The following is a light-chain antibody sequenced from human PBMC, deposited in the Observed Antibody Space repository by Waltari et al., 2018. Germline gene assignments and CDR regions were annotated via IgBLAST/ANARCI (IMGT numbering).Light chain of an antibody. CDR1: QDIRNY. V-gene: IGKV1-33*01. CDR3: QQYDSLPLT. Sequence: DIQMTQSPSSLSASVADRVTITCQASQDIRNYVNWYRQKPGDAPKLLIYDASNLETGVPSRFSGGGSGTHFAFTISSLQPEDIATYFCQQYDSLPLTFGGRTKVEIK. J-gene: IGKJ4*01. CDR2: DAS.